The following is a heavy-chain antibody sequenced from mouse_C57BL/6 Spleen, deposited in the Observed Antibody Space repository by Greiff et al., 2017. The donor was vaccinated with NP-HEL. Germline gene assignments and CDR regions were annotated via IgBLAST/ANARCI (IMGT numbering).Heavy chain of an antibody. Sequence: DVHLVESGPELVKPGASVKISCKASGYSFTGYYMNWVKQSPEKSLEWIGEINPSTGGTTYNQKFKAKATLTVDKSSSTAYMQLKSLTSEDSAVYYCATYSNRGEFDYWGQGTTLTVSS. D-gene: IGHD2-5*01. CDR3: ATYSNRGEFDY. V-gene: IGHV1-42*01. J-gene: IGHJ2*01. CDR1: GYSFTGYY. CDR2: INPSTGGT.